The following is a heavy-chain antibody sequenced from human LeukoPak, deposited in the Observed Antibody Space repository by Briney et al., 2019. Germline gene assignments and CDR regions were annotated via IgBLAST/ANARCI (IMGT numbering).Heavy chain of an antibody. Sequence: SETLSLTCAVYGGSFSGYYCSWIRQPPGKGLEWIGEINHSGSTNYNPSLKSRVTISVDTSKNQFSLKLSSVTAADTAVYYCARQDIVVVVATTSTSFDPWGQGTLVTVSS. CDR3: ARQDIVVVVATTSTSFDP. CDR1: GGSFSGYY. D-gene: IGHD2-15*01. V-gene: IGHV4-34*01. CDR2: INHSGST. J-gene: IGHJ5*02.